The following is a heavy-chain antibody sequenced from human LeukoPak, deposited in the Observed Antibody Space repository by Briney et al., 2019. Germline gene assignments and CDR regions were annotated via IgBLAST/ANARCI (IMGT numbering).Heavy chain of an antibody. CDR3: ARNLNIPGIAVAGTDY. CDR2: ISGSGGST. D-gene: IGHD6-19*01. J-gene: IGHJ4*02. CDR1: GFTFSSYA. Sequence: GGSLRLSCAASGFTFSSYAMSWVRQAPGKGLEWVSAISGSGGSTYYADSAKGRFTISRDNSKNTLYLQMNSLRAEDTAVYYCARNLNIPGIAVAGTDYWGQGTLVTVSS. V-gene: IGHV3-23*01.